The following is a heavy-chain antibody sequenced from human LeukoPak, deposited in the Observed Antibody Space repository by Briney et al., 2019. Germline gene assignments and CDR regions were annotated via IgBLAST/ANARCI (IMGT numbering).Heavy chain of an antibody. J-gene: IGHJ5*02. D-gene: IGHD3-10*01. CDR1: GYTFTSYG. CDR3: ARVSMVRGVIRFHNWFDP. V-gene: IGHV1-18*01. Sequence: ASVKVSCKASGYTFTSYGISWVRQAPGQGLEWMGWISAYNGNTSYAQKLQGRVTMTTDTSTSTAYMELRSLRSDDTAVYYCARVSMVRGVIRFHNWFDPWGQGTLVTVSS. CDR2: ISAYNGNT.